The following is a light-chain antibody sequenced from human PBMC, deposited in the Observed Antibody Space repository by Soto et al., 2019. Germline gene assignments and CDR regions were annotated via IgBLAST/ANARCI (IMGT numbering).Light chain of an antibody. CDR3: SIYTARSTLV. CDR1: MRDVGAYNL. V-gene: IGLV2-14*01. CDR2: EVR. Sequence: QSVLTQPASVSGSAGQSITISCSGTMRDVGAYNLVSWYQQHPGTAPKLIIYEVRNRPSGISSRFSGSRSGNTASLTISGLQSGDEGDYYCSIYTARSTLVFGGGTKVTVL. J-gene: IGLJ3*02.